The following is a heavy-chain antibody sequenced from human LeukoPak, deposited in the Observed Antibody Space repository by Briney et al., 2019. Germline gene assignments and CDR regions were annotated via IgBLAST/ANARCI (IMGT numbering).Heavy chain of an antibody. CDR2: INHSGST. CDR3: AGPTPRYSSGRDAFDI. D-gene: IGHD6-19*01. V-gene: IGHV4-34*01. Sequence: SETLSLTCAVYGGSFSGYYWSWIRQPPGKGLEWIGEINHSGSTNYNPSLKSRVTISVDTSKNQFSLKLSSVTAADTAVYYCAGPTPRYSSGRDAFDIWGQGTIVTVSS. J-gene: IGHJ3*02. CDR1: GGSFSGYY.